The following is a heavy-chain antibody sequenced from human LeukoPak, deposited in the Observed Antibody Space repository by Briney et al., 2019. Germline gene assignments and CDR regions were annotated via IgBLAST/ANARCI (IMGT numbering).Heavy chain of an antibody. J-gene: IGHJ6*02. CDR3: ARVDHPCSIAAAGNGMDV. D-gene: IGHD6-13*01. CDR1: GYTFTSYG. CDR2: INPNSGGT. Sequence: GASVKVSCKASGYTFTSYGISWVRQAPGQGLEWMGWINPNSGGTNYAQKFQGRVTMTRDTSISTPYMELSRLRSDDTAVYYCARVDHPCSIAAAGNGMDVWGQGTTVTVSS. V-gene: IGHV1-2*02.